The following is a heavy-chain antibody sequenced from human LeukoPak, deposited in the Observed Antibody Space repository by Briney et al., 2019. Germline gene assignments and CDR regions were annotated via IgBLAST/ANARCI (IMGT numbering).Heavy chain of an antibody. D-gene: IGHD4-17*01. CDR1: GFTFSSYG. CDR3: AKDMDYGDGYFDY. Sequence: GGSLRLSCAASGFTFSSYGMHWVRQAPGKGLEWVAFIRYDGSNKYYADSVKGRFTISRDNSKNTLYLQMNSLRAEDTAVYYCAKDMDYGDGYFDYWGQGTLVTVSS. CDR2: IRYDGSNK. J-gene: IGHJ4*02. V-gene: IGHV3-30*02.